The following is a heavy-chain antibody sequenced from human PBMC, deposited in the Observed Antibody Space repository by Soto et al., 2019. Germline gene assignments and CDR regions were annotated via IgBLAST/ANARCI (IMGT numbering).Heavy chain of an antibody. V-gene: IGHV1-69*01. CDR1: GGTFSSYA. Sequence: QVQLVQSGAEVKKPGSSVNVSCKASGGTFSSYAISWVRQAPGQGLEWMGGIIPIFGTANYAQKFQGRVTITADESTSTAYMELSSLRSEDTAVYYCASAGGYYDSSGYEIDYWGQGTLVTVSS. CDR3: ASAGGYYDSSGYEIDY. D-gene: IGHD3-22*01. CDR2: IIPIFGTA. J-gene: IGHJ4*02.